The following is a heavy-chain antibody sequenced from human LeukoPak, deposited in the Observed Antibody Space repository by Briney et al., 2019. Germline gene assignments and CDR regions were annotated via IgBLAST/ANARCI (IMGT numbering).Heavy chain of an antibody. V-gene: IGHV3-23*01. Sequence: GGSLRLSCAASGFTVNTYAMSWVRQAPGKGLEWVSAISDSGTRTYYADSVRGRFTISRDTSKNTLYLQMNSLRAEDTAIYYCAKDLSETTSFDDWGQGTLVTVSS. CDR1: GFTVNTYA. D-gene: IGHD1-1*01. CDR2: ISDSGTRT. CDR3: AKDLSETTSFDD. J-gene: IGHJ4*02.